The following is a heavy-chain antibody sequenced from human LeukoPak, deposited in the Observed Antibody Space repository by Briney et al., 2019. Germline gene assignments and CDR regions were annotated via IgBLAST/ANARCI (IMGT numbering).Heavy chain of an antibody. Sequence: KPSETLSLTCAVYGGSFSGYYWSWIRQPPGKGLEWIGEINHSGSTNYNPSLKSRVTISVDTSKNQFPLKLSSVTAADTAVYYCARADIVVVPAAILDSYYFDYWGQGTLVTVSS. V-gene: IGHV4-34*01. D-gene: IGHD2-2*01. CDR2: INHSGST. CDR3: ARADIVVVPAAILDSYYFDY. CDR1: GGSFSGYY. J-gene: IGHJ4*02.